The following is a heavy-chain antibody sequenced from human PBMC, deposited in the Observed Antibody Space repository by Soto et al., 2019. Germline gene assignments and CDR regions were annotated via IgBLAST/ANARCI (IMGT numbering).Heavy chain of an antibody. CDR1: GFTFSSYL. V-gene: IGHV3-7*01. Sequence: PGGSLRLSCEASGFTFSSYLMSWVRQAPGKGLEWVANVRQDGIHKYLVDSVKGRFTISRDNAKNSMYLQMNSLRAEDTAVYYCVRDGISGWHFGSWGEGTLFPVSP. J-gene: IGHJ4*02. CDR2: VRQDGIHK. D-gene: IGHD6-19*01. CDR3: VRDGISGWHFGS.